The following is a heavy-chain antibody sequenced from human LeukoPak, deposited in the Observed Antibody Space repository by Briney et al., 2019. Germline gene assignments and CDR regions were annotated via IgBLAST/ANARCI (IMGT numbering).Heavy chain of an antibody. V-gene: IGHV3-74*01. J-gene: IGHJ5*02. CDR3: ARASNYFASRGLHWFDP. CDR1: GFTFSTYW. CDR2: IDDDGSRT. D-gene: IGHD2/OR15-2a*01. Sequence: GGSLRLSCAASGFTFSTYWMHWVRQAPGKGLVWVSRIDDDGSRTSYADSVKGRFTISRDNAKNTLYLQMNSLRAEDTAMYYCARASNYFASRGLHWFDPWGQGTLVTVSS.